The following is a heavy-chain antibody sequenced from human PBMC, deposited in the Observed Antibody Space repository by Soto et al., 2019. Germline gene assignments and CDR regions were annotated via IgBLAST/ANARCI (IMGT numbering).Heavy chain of an antibody. CDR2: IIPIFGTA. CDR1: GGTFSSYA. J-gene: IGHJ6*01. CDR3: SRGSGLGSGSYVAAGGPYYYGMDV. D-gene: IGHD1-26*01. V-gene: IGHV1-69*01. Sequence: QVQLVQSGAEVKKPGSSVKVSCKASGGTFSSYAISWVRQAPGQGLEWMGGIIPIFGTANYAQKFQGRVTITADESTSTAYMELSSLGTEDTAVYYWSRGSGLGSGSYVAAGGPYYYGMDVWGQGTTVTVSS.